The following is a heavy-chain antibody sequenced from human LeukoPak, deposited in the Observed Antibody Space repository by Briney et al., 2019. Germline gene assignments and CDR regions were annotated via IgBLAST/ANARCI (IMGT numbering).Heavy chain of an antibody. CDR1: GFTVSSNY. D-gene: IGHD3-22*01. Sequence: PGGSLRLSCAASGFTVSSNYMSWVRQAPGKGLEWVSVIYSGGSTYYADSVKGRFTISRHNSKNTLYLQMNSLRAEDTAVYYCARDPGYYYDSSGYPYYYYYGMDVWGQGTTVTVSS. V-gene: IGHV3-53*04. CDR3: ARDPGYYYDSSGYPYYYYYGMDV. CDR2: IYSGGST. J-gene: IGHJ6*02.